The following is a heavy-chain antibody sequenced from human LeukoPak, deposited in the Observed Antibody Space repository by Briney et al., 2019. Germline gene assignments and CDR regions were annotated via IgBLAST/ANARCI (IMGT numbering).Heavy chain of an antibody. Sequence: GASVKVSCKVSGYTLTELSMHWVRQAPGKGLEWMGGFDPEDGETIYAQKFQGRVTMTEDTSTDTAYMELSSLRPEDTAVYYCATASYSQGPNAKEYYYYYMDVWGKGTTVTVSS. D-gene: IGHD5-18*01. J-gene: IGHJ6*03. CDR3: ATASYSQGPNAKEYYYYYMDV. CDR1: GYTLTELS. CDR2: FDPEDGET. V-gene: IGHV1-24*01.